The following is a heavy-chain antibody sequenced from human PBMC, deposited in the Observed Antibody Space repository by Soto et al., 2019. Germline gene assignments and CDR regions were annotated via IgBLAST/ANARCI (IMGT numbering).Heavy chain of an antibody. V-gene: IGHV1-69*12. Sequence: VQLVQSGAEVKKPESSVKVSCKAPGGTFSTYAISWVRQAPGQGHEWMGGIIPMFGTANYAQRFQDRVTITADESTNTVYMELSSLRSEDTAVYFCASGIQLWLRRINNGYSGWGQGTLVTVSS. CDR3: ASGIQLWLRRINNGYSG. J-gene: IGHJ4*02. D-gene: IGHD5-18*01. CDR1: GGTFSTYA. CDR2: IIPMFGTA.